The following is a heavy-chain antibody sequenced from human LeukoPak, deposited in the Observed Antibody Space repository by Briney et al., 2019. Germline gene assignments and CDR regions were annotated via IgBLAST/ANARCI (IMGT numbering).Heavy chain of an antibody. CDR3: ARDESSGWRQLDY. V-gene: IGHV3-48*02. J-gene: IGHJ4*02. CDR2: ISSSGSSI. CDR1: GFTFSSYS. Sequence: PGGSLRLSCAASGFTFSSYSMSWVRQAPGKGLEWVSYISSSGSSIHYADSVKGRFSISRDNAKNSLYLQMNSLRDEDTAVYYCARDESSGWRQLDYRGQGTLVTVSS. D-gene: IGHD6-19*01.